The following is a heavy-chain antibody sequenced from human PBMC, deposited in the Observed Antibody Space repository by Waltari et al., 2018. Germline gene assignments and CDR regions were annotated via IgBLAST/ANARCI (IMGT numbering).Heavy chain of an antibody. V-gene: IGHV3-74*01. CDR3: ARGLRRAGYFDY. J-gene: IGHJ4*02. CDR2: INRDGSGT. D-gene: IGHD6-19*01. Sequence: EVQLVESGGGLVQPGGSLRLSCAASGFTFSSYWMHWVRQAPGKGLVWVSRINRDGSGTSYAEAVKGRFTISRDNAKNTLYLQMNSLRAEDTAVYYCARGLRRAGYFDYWGQGTLVTVSS. CDR1: GFTFSSYW.